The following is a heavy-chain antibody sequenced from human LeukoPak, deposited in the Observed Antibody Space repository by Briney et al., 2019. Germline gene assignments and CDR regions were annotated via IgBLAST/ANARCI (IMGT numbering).Heavy chain of an antibody. CDR1: GGTFSSYA. Sequence: ASVKVSCKASGGTFSSYAISWVRQAPGQGLEWMGRIIPILGVANYAQKFQGRVTITADKSTSTAYMELSSLRSEDTAVYYCARDLMVRGVTGPGGNWFDPWGQGTLVTVSS. D-gene: IGHD3-10*01. CDR3: ARDLMVRGVTGPGGNWFDP. V-gene: IGHV1-69*04. J-gene: IGHJ5*02. CDR2: IIPILGVA.